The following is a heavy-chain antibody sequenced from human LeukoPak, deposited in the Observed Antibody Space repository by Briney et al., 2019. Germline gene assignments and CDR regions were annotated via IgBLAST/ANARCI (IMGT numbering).Heavy chain of an antibody. J-gene: IGHJ4*02. D-gene: IGHD3-9*01. V-gene: IGHV3-9*01. CDR2: ISWNSGSI. CDR1: GFTFDDYA. CDR3: AREETPVLRYFEPTTQLDY. Sequence: SLRLSCAASGFTFDDYAMHWVRQAPGKGLEWVSGISWNSGSIGYADSVKGRFTISRDNAKNTLYLQMNSLRAEDTAVYYCAREETPVLRYFEPTTQLDYWGQGTLVTVSS.